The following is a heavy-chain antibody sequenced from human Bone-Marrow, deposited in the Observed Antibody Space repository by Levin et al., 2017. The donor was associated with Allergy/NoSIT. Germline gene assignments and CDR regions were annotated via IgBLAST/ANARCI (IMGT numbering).Heavy chain of an antibody. D-gene: IGHD6-6*01. CDR1: GASFSGYY. CDR2: INHSGST. J-gene: IGHJ4*02. Sequence: PSETLSLTCAVYGASFSGYYWSWIRQPPGKGLEWIGEINHSGSTNYSPSLKSRVTISVDTSKNQFSLKLSSVTAADTAVYYCARGGGSSSFIDYWAQGTLVTVSS. V-gene: IGHV4-34*01. CDR3: ARGGGSSSFIDY.